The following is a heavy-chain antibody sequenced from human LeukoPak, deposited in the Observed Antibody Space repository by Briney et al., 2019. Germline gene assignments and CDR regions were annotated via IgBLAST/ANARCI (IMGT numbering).Heavy chain of an antibody. D-gene: IGHD4-23*01. V-gene: IGHV3-53*01. Sequence: GWALRLSCAASGFTVSSHYMNWVRQVPGKGLEWVSVIYSSGSTYYADSVRGHFTISRDNSKNTLYLQMNSLRAEDTAVYHCAKDLTPYGGDPFFDYWGQGTLVTVSS. CDR1: GFTVSSHY. CDR3: AKDLTPYGGDPFFDY. CDR2: IYSSGST. J-gene: IGHJ4*02.